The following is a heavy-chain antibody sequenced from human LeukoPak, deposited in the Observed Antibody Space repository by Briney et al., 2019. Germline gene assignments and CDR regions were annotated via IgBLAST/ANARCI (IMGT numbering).Heavy chain of an antibody. V-gene: IGHV5-51*01. D-gene: IGHD6-19*01. CDR3: ARQERQWLAV. CDR2: IFPGDSDT. CDR1: GYTFTSQW. Sequence: GASLQISCKASGYTFTSQWIVWVRQLPGKGLEWMGIIFPGDSDTRYNPSFQGQVTISADKSITTAYLQWSSLKASDTAMYYCARQERQWLAVWGQGTLVTVSS. J-gene: IGHJ4*02.